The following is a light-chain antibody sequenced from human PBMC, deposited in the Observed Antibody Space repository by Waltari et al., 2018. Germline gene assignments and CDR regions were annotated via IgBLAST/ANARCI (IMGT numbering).Light chain of an antibody. CDR2: WAS. CDR3: QQYYASLLT. Sequence: DIVMTQSPASLAVFLSERARINCKLSQSVLYIYDNKHCLAWYQQKPGQPPKVLISWASTRESGVPDRFSGSGSGSDFTLTISSLQAEDVAVYYCQQYYASLLTFGGGTKVEIK. V-gene: IGKV4-1*01. J-gene: IGKJ4*02. CDR1: QSVLYIYDNKHC.